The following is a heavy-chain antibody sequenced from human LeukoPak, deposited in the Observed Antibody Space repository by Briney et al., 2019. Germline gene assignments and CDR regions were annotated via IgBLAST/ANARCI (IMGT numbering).Heavy chain of an antibody. Sequence: PSETLSLTCAVYGGSFSGYYWSWIRQPPGKGLEWIGEINHSGSTNYNPSLKSRVTISVDTSKNQFSLKLSSVTAADTAVYYCARDHLAAPRTNTLDYWGQGTLVTVSS. CDR3: ARDHLAAPRTNTLDY. D-gene: IGHD2-2*01. CDR1: GGSFSGYY. V-gene: IGHV4-34*01. CDR2: INHSGST. J-gene: IGHJ4*02.